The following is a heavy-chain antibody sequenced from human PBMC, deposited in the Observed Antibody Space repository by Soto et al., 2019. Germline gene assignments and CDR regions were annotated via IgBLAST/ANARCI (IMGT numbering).Heavy chain of an antibody. CDR1: GGPISNGDYY. CDR2: IYHSGST. CDR3: ARYSGSYFHFDY. V-gene: IGHV4-30-4*08. Sequence: QVQLQESGPGLVKPSQTLSLTCTVSGGPISNGDYYWGWIRQPPGKGLEWIGNIYHSGSTYYYPSLKSRVIISVDTSKNQFALKLSSVTAADTAVYYCARYSGSYFHFDYWGQGTLVTVSS. J-gene: IGHJ4*02. D-gene: IGHD1-26*01.